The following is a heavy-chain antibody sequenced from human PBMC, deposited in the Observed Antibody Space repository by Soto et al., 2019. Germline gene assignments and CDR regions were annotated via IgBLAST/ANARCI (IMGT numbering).Heavy chain of an antibody. Sequence: GGSLRLSCAASGFTFSSYAMHWVRQAPGKGLEWVAVISYDGSNKYYADSVKGRFTISRDNSKNTLYLQMNSLRAEDTAVYYCAREYYDILTGRYYYGMDAWGQGTTVTVSS. J-gene: IGHJ6*02. D-gene: IGHD3-9*01. CDR1: GFTFSSYA. CDR2: ISYDGSNK. CDR3: AREYYDILTGRYYYGMDA. V-gene: IGHV3-30-3*01.